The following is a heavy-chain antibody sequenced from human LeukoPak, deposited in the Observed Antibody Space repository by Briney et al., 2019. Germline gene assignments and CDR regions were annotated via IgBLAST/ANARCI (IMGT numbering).Heavy chain of an antibody. CDR3: ARDSSDYGGKGVDY. CDR1: GFTFSSYG. V-gene: IGHV3-23*01. Sequence: GGSLRLSCAASGFTFSSYGMTWVRQAPGKGLEWVSAISGSGDSTYYADSVKGRFTISRDNSKNTLYLQMNSLRAEDTAVYYCARDSSDYGGKGVDYWGQGTLVTVSS. CDR2: ISGSGDST. D-gene: IGHD4-23*01. J-gene: IGHJ4*02.